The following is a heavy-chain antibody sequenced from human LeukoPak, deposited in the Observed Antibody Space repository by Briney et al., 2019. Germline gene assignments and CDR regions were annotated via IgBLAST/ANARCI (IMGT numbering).Heavy chain of an antibody. Sequence: GGSLRLSCAASGFNFSSYAMSWVRQAPGKGLEWVSAISGSGGSTYYADSVKGRFTISRDNSKNTLSLQMNSLRAEDTAVYYCAKEYAIFGVVMNAFDIWGQGTMVTVSS. J-gene: IGHJ3*02. CDR3: AKEYAIFGVVMNAFDI. V-gene: IGHV3-23*01. D-gene: IGHD3-3*01. CDR1: GFNFSSYA. CDR2: ISGSGGST.